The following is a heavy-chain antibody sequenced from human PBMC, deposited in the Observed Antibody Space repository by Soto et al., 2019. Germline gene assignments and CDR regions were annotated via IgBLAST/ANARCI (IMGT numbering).Heavy chain of an antibody. CDR2: ISPMVAAT. CDR3: ARGAIVAVPAALSSYHDYTNYRFDS. D-gene: IGHD2-15*01. J-gene: IGHJ4*02. CDR1: GGSFSDFA. Sequence: QGQLAQSGAEMTKPGSSVKGSCRASGGSFSDFAFSWVRQAPGQGVEWIGGISPMVAATKHAQRLQDRVTITADESTNTVYLALNSLTSEDTAIYYCARGAIVAVPAALSSYHDYTNYRFDSWGQGTLVTVSS. V-gene: IGHV1-69*01.